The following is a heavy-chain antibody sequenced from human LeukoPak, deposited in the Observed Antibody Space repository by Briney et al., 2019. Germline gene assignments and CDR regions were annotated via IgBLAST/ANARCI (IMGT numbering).Heavy chain of an antibody. Sequence: GESLKISCKGSGYRFTSYWIAWVRQMPGKGLEWMGIIYPDDSDTRYSPSFQGQVTISADKSVRTAYLQWSSLKASDTAMYYCARPNITSYYDSRGYDAFDVWGQGTMVTVSS. CDR1: GYRFTSYW. V-gene: IGHV5-51*01. CDR3: ARPNITSYYDSRGYDAFDV. D-gene: IGHD3-22*01. CDR2: IYPDDSDT. J-gene: IGHJ3*01.